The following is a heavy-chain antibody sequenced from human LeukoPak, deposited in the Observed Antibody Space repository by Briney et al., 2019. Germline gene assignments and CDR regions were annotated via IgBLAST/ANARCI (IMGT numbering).Heavy chain of an antibody. CDR1: GVTFYSYG. V-gene: IGHV3-30*02. D-gene: IGHD2-21*01. J-gene: IGHJ4*02. CDR2: IWCDGSNE. CDR3: CGDFDY. Sequence: QPGGSLRLSCAPRGVTFYSYGVHWVREAPDKGVGWVAFIWCDGSNEYYADSVKGRFTISRDNSKNTLYLQMNSLRGEDTAAYYCCGDFDYWGQGTLVTVSS.